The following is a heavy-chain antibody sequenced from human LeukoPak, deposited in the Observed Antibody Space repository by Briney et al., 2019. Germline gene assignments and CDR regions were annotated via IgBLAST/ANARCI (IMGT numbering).Heavy chain of an antibody. V-gene: IGHV4-34*01. CDR2: INHSGST. CDR3: ERRHPLGPPYYGSGSYYKRGYYFDY. D-gene: IGHD3-10*01. CDR1: GGSFSGYY. J-gene: IGHJ4*02. Sequence: SETLSLTCAVYGGSFSGYYWSWIRQPPGKGLEWIGEINHSGSTNYNPSLKSRVTISVDTSKNQFSLKLSSVTAADTAVYYCERRHPLGPPYYGSGSYYKRGYYFDYWGQGTLVTVSS.